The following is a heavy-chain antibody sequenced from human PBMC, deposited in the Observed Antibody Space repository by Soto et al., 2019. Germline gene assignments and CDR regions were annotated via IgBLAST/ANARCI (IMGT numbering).Heavy chain of an antibody. Sequence: SETVSLTYTVCGAAFRSSYWTWIRQPPGKGLEWVGYVYYSGTTYYNPSLQSRVTISVDTSKNQFSLKVKSVTAADTAIYYCARAGSTWRYFFDYWGQGSLVTVSS. J-gene: IGHJ4*02. CDR3: ARAGSTWRYFFDY. CDR2: VYYSGTT. D-gene: IGHD6-13*01. V-gene: IGHV4-59*01. CDR1: GAAFRSSY.